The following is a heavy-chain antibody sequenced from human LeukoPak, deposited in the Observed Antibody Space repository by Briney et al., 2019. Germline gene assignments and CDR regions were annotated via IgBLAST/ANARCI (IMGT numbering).Heavy chain of an antibody. J-gene: IGHJ5*02. Sequence: GGSLRLSCAASGFTFSNYAMSWVRQAPGKGLEWVSAISGSGGSTYYADSVKGRFAISRDNSKNTLYLQLASLRADDTAVYYCAGSGGIVVVPSTGWFDPWGQGTLVTVSS. CDR3: AGSGGIVVVPSTGWFDP. CDR2: ISGSGGST. V-gene: IGHV3-23*01. CDR1: GFTFSNYA. D-gene: IGHD2-2*01.